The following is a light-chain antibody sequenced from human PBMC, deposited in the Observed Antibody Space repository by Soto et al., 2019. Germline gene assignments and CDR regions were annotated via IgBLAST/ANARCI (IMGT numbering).Light chain of an antibody. CDR3: GSYTSSSTYV. CDR2: EVS. J-gene: IGLJ1*01. Sequence: QSALTQPASVSGSPGQSITISCTGSSSDVGGYNYVSWYQQHPGKAPKLMIYEVSNRPSGVSNRFSGSKSGNTASLTISELQAEDDAHYYCGSYTSSSTYVFGTGTKVTVL. V-gene: IGLV2-14*01. CDR1: SSDVGGYNY.